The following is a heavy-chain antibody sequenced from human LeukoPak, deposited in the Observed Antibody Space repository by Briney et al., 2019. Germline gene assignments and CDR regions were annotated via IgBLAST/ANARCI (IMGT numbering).Heavy chain of an antibody. Sequence: GGSLRLSCAASGFTFSSYAMHWVRQAPGKGLEGVGAISYDGSNKYSADSVKGRFTIPRDNTKNTLYLQMNSLKADETAGYYSARYQTPFYWGQGSLVTVSS. J-gene: IGHJ4*02. D-gene: IGHD2-15*01. V-gene: IGHV3-30*04. CDR1: GFTFSSYA. CDR3: ARYQTPFY. CDR2: ISYDGSNK.